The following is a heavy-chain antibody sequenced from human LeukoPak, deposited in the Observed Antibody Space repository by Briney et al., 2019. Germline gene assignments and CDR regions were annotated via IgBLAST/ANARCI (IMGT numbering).Heavy chain of an antibody. CDR1: GFTFDDYA. V-gene: IGHV3-9*01. D-gene: IGHD4-11*01. J-gene: IGHJ5*02. CDR2: ISWDSGSI. Sequence: GGSLRLSCAASGFTFDDYAMPWVRQAPGKGLEWVSGISWDSGSIGYADSVKGRFTISRDNAKNSLYLQMNSLRAEDTALYYCAKDWSPTTVGWFDPWGQGTLVTVSS. CDR3: AKDWSPTTVGWFDP.